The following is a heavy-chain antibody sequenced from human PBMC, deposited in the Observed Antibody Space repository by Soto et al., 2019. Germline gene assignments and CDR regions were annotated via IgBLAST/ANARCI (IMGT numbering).Heavy chain of an antibody. CDR1: GGSISSYY. CDR2: IYYSGST. Sequence: SETLSLTCTVSGGSISSYYWSWIRQPPGKGLEWIGYIYYSGSTNYNPSLKSRVTISVDTSKNQFSLKLSSVTAADTAVYYCARAWDSSGLLPRRFDPWGQGTLVTVSS. D-gene: IGHD3-22*01. CDR3: ARAWDSSGLLPRRFDP. V-gene: IGHV4-59*01. J-gene: IGHJ5*02.